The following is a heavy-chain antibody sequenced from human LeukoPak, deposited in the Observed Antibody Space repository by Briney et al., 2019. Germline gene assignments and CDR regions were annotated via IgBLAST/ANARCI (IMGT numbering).Heavy chain of an antibody. D-gene: IGHD1-26*01. CDR2: INPNSGGT. CDR1: GYIFTGYY. V-gene: IGHV1-2*06. Sequence: ASXKVSCKASGYIFTGYYMHWVRQAPGQGLEWMGRINPNSGGTNYAQKFQGRVTMTRDTSITTAYMELNRLTSDDTAVYYCTTPVGISDAFDIWGQGTMVTVSS. CDR3: TTPVGISDAFDI. J-gene: IGHJ3*02.